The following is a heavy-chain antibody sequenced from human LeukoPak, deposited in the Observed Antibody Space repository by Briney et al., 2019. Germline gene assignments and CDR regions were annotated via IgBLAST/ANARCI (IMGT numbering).Heavy chain of an antibody. D-gene: IGHD3-10*01. Sequence: GGSLRLSCKAAGFTFSSYSMNWVRQAPGKGLEWLSYITSDSRTIYYADSMKGRFTISRDNAKNSLYLQINSLRDGDTAVYYCARDRPNSGFDFDYWGLGTLVTVSS. J-gene: IGHJ4*02. CDR1: GFTFSSYS. CDR2: ITSDSRTI. CDR3: ARDRPNSGFDFDY. V-gene: IGHV3-48*02.